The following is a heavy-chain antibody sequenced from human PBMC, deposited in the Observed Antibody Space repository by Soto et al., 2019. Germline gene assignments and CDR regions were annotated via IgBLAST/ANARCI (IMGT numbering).Heavy chain of an antibody. D-gene: IGHD4-17*01. Sequence: PAGSLGLSCATSGFTFSSYEMTWVCQPPGNGLEWVSYISSSGSTIYYADSVKGLFTISRDNYKNTLYLEMNSLRAEDTAVYDCARDLRPYGDYESSAYGMDLWGRATTVTVSS. V-gene: IGHV3-48*03. CDR1: GFTFSSYE. CDR3: ARDLRPYGDYESSAYGMDL. J-gene: IGHJ6*02. CDR2: ISSSGSTI.